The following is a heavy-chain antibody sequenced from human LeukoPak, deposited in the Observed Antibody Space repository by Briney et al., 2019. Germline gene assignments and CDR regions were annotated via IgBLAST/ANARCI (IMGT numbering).Heavy chain of an antibody. D-gene: IGHD1-26*01. CDR3: ASLRERSYYARGFDY. Sequence: SETLSLTCTVSGGSISSSSYYWGWIRQPPGKGLEWIGSIYYSGSTYYNPPPKSRVTISVDTSKNQFSLKLSSVTAADTAVYYCASLRERSYYARGFDYWGQGTLVTVSS. CDR2: IYYSGST. V-gene: IGHV4-39*07. J-gene: IGHJ4*02. CDR1: GGSISSSSYY.